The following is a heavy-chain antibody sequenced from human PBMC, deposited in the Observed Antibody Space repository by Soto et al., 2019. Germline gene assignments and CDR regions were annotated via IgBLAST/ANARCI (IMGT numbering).Heavy chain of an antibody. Sequence: QVQLEQSGPELKIPGSSVQVSCKPSGTTFDSFTFSWVRQAPGQGLEWMGGFVPMFGSASIAQRFQGRVRITADASTGTGYMELSDLRSEDSAIYYCAREDNTTGHYSSFDPWGPGTLVTVSS. J-gene: IGHJ5*02. CDR1: GTTFDSFT. D-gene: IGHD3-9*01. CDR2: FVPMFGSA. V-gene: IGHV1-69*01. CDR3: AREDNTTGHYSSFDP.